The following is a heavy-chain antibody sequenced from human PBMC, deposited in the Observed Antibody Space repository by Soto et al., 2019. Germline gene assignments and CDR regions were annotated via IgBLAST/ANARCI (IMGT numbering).Heavy chain of an antibody. CDR3: AQNGGSGTFYAFDY. D-gene: IGHD3-10*01. V-gene: IGHV3-23*01. J-gene: IGHJ4*02. CDR1: GFTFSNYA. Sequence: EVPLLESGGGLVQPGGSLRLSCAASGFTFSNYAMSWVRQAPGKGLEWVSAISTSGTRTYYADSLKGRFTISRDNSKNTLYLHMHSLRAEDTAVYFCAQNGGSGTFYAFDYWGQGTLVTVSS. CDR2: ISTSGTRT.